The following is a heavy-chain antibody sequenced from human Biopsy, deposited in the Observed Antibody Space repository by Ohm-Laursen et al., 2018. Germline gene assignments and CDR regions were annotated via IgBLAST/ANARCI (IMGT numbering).Heavy chain of an antibody. CDR2: ISETSSHI. D-gene: IGHD6-6*01. Sequence: SLRLSCAASGFSVSSYDMNWARQAPGKGLEWTSYISETSSHIYDADSVRGRFTVARDIAKNSLYLQLNSLRVEDTAVYYCARDSSRRAREGGMDVWGQGTTVTVSS. J-gene: IGHJ6*02. V-gene: IGHV3-21*01. CDR1: GFSVSSYD. CDR3: ARDSSRRAREGGMDV.